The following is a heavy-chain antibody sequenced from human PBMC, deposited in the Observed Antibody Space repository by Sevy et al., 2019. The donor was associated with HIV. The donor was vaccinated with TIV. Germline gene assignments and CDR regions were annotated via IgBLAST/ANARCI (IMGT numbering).Heavy chain of an antibody. V-gene: IGHV4-59*01. D-gene: IGHD3-3*01. Sequence: SETLSLTCTVSGGSISSYYWSWIRQPPGKGLEWIGYIYYSGRTNYNPSLKSRVTISVDTSKNQFSLKLSSVTAADTAMYYCARDRVEIFGEFRQYYYYGMDVWGQGTTVTVSS. CDR3: ARDRVEIFGEFRQYYYYGMDV. J-gene: IGHJ6*02. CDR1: GGSISSYY. CDR2: IYYSGRT.